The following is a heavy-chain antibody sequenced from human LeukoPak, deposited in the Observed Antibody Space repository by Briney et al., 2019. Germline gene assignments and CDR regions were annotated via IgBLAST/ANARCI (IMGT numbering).Heavy chain of an antibody. D-gene: IGHD3-10*01. J-gene: IGHJ4*02. V-gene: IGHV1-69*01. CDR1: GGTFNSYA. CDR2: IIPIFGTA. CDR3: ARDFGELLLDY. Sequence: ASVKVSCKASGGTFNSYAISWVRQAPGQGLEWMGGIIPIFGTANYAQKFQGRVTITADESTSTAYMELSSLRSEDTAVYYCARDFGELLLDYWGQGTLVTVSS.